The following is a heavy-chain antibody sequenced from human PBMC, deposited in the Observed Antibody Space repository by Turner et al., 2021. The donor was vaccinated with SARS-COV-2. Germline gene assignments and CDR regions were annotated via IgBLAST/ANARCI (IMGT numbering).Heavy chain of an antibody. D-gene: IGHD3-22*01. Sequence: QVQLGQSGAEVKKPGASVKVSCKASGDTFTGYYMHWVRQAPGQGLEWMGWINPNSGGTNYAQKFQGRVTMTRDTSISTAYMELSSLRSDDTAVYYCARGGLYYYDSSAYYGDAFDIWGQGTMVTVSS. J-gene: IGHJ3*02. CDR1: GDTFTGYY. V-gene: IGHV1-2*02. CDR2: INPNSGGT. CDR3: ARGGLYYYDSSAYYGDAFDI.